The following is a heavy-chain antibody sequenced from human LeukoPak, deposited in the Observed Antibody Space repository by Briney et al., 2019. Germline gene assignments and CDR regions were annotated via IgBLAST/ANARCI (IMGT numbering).Heavy chain of an antibody. CDR3: AKVGGGNCGVDCYSEPFDY. V-gene: IGHV3-23*01. D-gene: IGHD2-21*02. CDR1: GFTFSSYA. CDR2: ISGSGGST. J-gene: IGHJ4*02. Sequence: GGSLRLSCAASGFTFSSYAMSWVRQAPGKGLEWVSAISGSGGSTYYADSVKGRFTISRDNSKNTLYLQMNSLRAEDTAVYYCAKVGGGNCGVDCYSEPFDYWGQGTLVTVSS.